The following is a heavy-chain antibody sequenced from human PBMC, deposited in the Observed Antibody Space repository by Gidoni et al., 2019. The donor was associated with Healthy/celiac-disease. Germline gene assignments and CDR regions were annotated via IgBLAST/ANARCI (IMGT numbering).Heavy chain of an antibody. D-gene: IGHD2-21*01. CDR3: AKSILPGRRDYYYYYGMDV. CDR2: ISWDGGST. J-gene: IGHJ6*02. CDR1: GFTFAAYA. Sequence: EVQLVESGGVVVQPGGSLRLSCAASGFTFAAYAMHWVRQAPGKGLEWVSLISWDGGSTYYADSGKGRFTISRDNSKNSLYLQMNSLRAEDTALYYCAKSILPGRRDYYYYYGMDVWGQGTTVTVSS. V-gene: IGHV3-43D*03.